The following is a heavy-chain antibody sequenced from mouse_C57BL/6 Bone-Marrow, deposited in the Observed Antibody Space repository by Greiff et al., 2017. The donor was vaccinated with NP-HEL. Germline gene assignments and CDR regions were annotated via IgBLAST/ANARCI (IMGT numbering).Heavy chain of an antibody. J-gene: IGHJ2*01. Sequence: EVKLVESGPGLVKPSQSLSLTCSVTGYSITSGYYWNWIRQFPGNKLEWMGYISYDGSNNYNPSLKNRISITRDTSKNQFFLKLNSVTTEDTATYYCARADGYSWGQGTTLTVSS. CDR2: ISYDGSN. CDR3: ARADGYS. D-gene: IGHD2-3*01. V-gene: IGHV3-6*01. CDR1: GYSITSGYY.